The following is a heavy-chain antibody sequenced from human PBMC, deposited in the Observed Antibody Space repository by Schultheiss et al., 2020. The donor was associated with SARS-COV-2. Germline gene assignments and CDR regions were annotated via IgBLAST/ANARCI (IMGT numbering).Heavy chain of an antibody. CDR2: IYYRGST. CDR1: GGSFSGYY. V-gene: IGHV4-34*01. CDR3: ARRNRGNTFDY. J-gene: IGHJ4*02. Sequence: SETLSLTCEVYGGSFSGYYWGWIRQPPGKGLEWIGTIYYRGSTFDNPSLKSRVTISADTSKNQFSLNLSSVTASDTAVYYCARRNRGNTFDYWGQGILVTVSS. D-gene: IGHD5-18*01.